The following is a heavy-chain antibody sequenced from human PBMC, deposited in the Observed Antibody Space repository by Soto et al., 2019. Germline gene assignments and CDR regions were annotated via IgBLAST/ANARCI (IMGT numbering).Heavy chain of an antibody. CDR1: GFTFHDYG. D-gene: IGHD2-15*01. J-gene: IGHJ4*02. Sequence: GGSLRLSCAASGFTFHDYGMHGVRQVPRKGLEWVSGISWNSGSIAYADSVKGRFTISRDNAKNSLYLQMNSLRAEDTALFFCAKAPCSGCSCYMVYCGQGTLVTVXS. V-gene: IGHV3-9*01. CDR3: AKAPCSGCSCYMVY. CDR2: ISWNSGSI.